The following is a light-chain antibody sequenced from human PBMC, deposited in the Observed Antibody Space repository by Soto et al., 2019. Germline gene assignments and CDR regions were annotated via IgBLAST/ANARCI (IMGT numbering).Light chain of an antibody. CDR1: QSVLYNSNNKQY. CDR2: WAS. J-gene: IGKJ4*01. Sequence: DIVMTQSPDSLAVSLGERATINCKSSQSVLYNSNNKQYLAWYQQKPGQPPKLLISWASARESGVPDRFSDSGSVTDFTLTISILQAEDVAVYYCQQYYATPHSFGGGTKVEIK. V-gene: IGKV4-1*01. CDR3: QQYYATPHS.